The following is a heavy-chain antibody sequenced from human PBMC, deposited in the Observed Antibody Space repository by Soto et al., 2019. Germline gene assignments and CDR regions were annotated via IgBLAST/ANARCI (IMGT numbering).Heavy chain of an antibody. D-gene: IGHD5-12*01. J-gene: IGHJ4*02. CDR1: GFSLTTREVG. CDR3: AHSRWWLVDY. Sequence: QITLKESGPTLVKPTQTLTLTCTFAGFSLTTREVGVHWIRHPPGEALQRLALNYWDDDNRYNPSLKTRLTNTKDTSKSQLVLTMTDMDPGDTATYYCAHSRWWLVDYWCQGTLVTVS. V-gene: IGHV2-5*02. CDR2: NYWDDDN.